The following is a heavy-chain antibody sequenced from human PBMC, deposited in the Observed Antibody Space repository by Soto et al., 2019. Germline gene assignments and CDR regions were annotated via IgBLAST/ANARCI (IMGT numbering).Heavy chain of an antibody. CDR1: GFSVSNNY. J-gene: IGHJ4*02. Sequence: EVQLVESGGDLVQPGGSLRLSCAASGFSVSNNYMSWARQAPGKGLEWVSVTYSDDRTHYADSVKGRFTISRDNSKNTLFLQMNSLRVADTAVYYCAARGRRWLQTPFDYWGQGTLVTVSS. CDR2: TYSDDRT. CDR3: AARGRRWLQTPFDY. V-gene: IGHV3-66*01. D-gene: IGHD5-12*01.